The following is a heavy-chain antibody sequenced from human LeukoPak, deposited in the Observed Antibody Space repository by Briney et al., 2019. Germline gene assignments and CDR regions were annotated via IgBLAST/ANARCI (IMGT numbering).Heavy chain of an antibody. V-gene: IGHV3-23*01. Sequence: GWSLRLSCAASGCTFSAYAMSWLRQAPGKGLEWVSGMSGNGGTTYHADSVKGRFTISRDNSKNTLYLQMNNLRAEDTAVYFCARRDYYDSSGYSPLFDYWGQGTLVTVSS. CDR3: ARRDYYDSSGYSPLFDY. D-gene: IGHD3-22*01. CDR2: MSGNGGTT. J-gene: IGHJ4*02. CDR1: GCTFSAYA.